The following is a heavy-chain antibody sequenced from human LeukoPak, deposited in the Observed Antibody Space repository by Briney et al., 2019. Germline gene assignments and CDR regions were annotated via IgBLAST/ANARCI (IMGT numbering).Heavy chain of an antibody. CDR1: GFTFSSYG. V-gene: IGHV3-33*01. Sequence: GGSLRLSCAASGFTFSSYGMHWVRQAPGKGLERVAVIWYDGSNKYYADSVKGRFTISRDNSKNTLYLQMNSLRAEDTAVYYCARDYYWLFRKYYYYGMDVWGQGTTVTVSS. D-gene: IGHD3-9*01. CDR3: ARDYYWLFRKYYYYGMDV. J-gene: IGHJ6*02. CDR2: IWYDGSNK.